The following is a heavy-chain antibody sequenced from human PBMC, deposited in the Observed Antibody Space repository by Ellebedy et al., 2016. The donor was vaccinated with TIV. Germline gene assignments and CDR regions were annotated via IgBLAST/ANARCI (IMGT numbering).Heavy chain of an antibody. CDR2: IYFTGYT. CDR1: GGSINSYY. CDR3: ARSDQVPPIYFDS. V-gene: IGHV4-59*08. D-gene: IGHD2-2*01. J-gene: IGHJ4*02. Sequence: MPSETLSLTCTVSGGSINSYYWSWIRQPPGRGLELIGYIYFTGYTNYNPSLRSRLTISLDMSKNQFSLKLRSVTAADTAVYYCARSDQVPPIYFDSWGQGTLVTVSS.